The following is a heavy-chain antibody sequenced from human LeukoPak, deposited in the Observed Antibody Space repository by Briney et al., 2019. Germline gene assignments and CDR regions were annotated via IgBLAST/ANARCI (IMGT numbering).Heavy chain of an antibody. CDR2: IYYSGST. CDR3: ARIRQEARITMVRGGKRAYGMDV. J-gene: IGHJ6*02. Sequence: NPSETLSLTCTVSGGSISSYYWSWIRQPPGKGLEWIGYIYYSGSTNYNPSLKSRVTISVDTSKNQFSLKLSSVTAADTAVYYCARIRQEARITMVRGGKRAYGMDVWGQGTTVTVSS. V-gene: IGHV4-59*01. CDR1: GGSISSYY. D-gene: IGHD3-10*01.